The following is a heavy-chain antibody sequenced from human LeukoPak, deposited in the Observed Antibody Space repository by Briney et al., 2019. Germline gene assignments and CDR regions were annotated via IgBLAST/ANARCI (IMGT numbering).Heavy chain of an antibody. J-gene: IGHJ3*02. CDR2: ISSSSSTI. CDR1: GFTSSSYS. CDR3: ARDRGGYGAFDI. Sequence: QPGGSLRLSCAASGFTSSSYSMNWVRQAPGKGLEWVSYISSSSSTIYYADSVKGRFTISRDNAKNSLYLQMNSLRAEDTAVYYCARDRGGYGAFDIWGQGTMVTVSS. D-gene: IGHD3-22*01. V-gene: IGHV3-48*01.